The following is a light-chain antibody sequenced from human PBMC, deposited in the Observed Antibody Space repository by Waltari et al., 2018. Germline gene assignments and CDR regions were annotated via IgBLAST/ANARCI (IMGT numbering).Light chain of an antibody. J-gene: IGKJ1*01. CDR2: KVS. V-gene: IGKV2-30*01. Sequence: DVVLTQSPLSLPVTLGPPASIPCSSSESLANRDGNTYMHWFQQRPGQSPRRLIYKVSRRDSGVPDRFSGSGSGTDFTLTITRVEAEDVGVYYCMQGSHWPPWTFGQGTKVEIK. CDR1: ESLANRDGNTY. CDR3: MQGSHWPPWT.